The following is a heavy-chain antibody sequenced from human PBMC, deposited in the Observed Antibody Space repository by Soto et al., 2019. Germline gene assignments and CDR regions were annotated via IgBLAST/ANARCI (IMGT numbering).Heavy chain of an antibody. Sequence: QVQLQQSGPGLVKPSQTLSLTCAISGDSVSSNSAAWNWIRQSPSRGLEWLGRTYYRSKWYNDYAVSVKSRITINPDTSKNPFSLQLNSVTPEDTAVYYCARAQRWVAGTQENWFDPWGQGTLVTVSS. CDR3: ARAQRWVAGTQENWFDP. CDR1: GDSVSSNSAA. D-gene: IGHD6-19*01. CDR2: TYYRSKWYN. V-gene: IGHV6-1*01. J-gene: IGHJ5*02.